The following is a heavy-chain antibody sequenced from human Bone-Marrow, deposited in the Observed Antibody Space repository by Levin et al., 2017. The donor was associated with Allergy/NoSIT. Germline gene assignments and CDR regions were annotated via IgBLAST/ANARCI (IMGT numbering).Heavy chain of an antibody. CDR3: ARDSTPYIAGYCSGGSCFSLRF. D-gene: IGHD2-15*01. V-gene: IGHV1-69*01. J-gene: IGHJ4*02. CDR2: IIPVFGTA. Sequence: KISCKTSGDSFTPYALSWVRQAPGQGLEWMGAIIPVFGTATYAEKFQGRVTITADESTSTAYLDLSSLRSEDTAVYYCARDSTPYIAGYCSGGSCFSLRFWGQGALVTVSS. CDR1: GDSFTPYA.